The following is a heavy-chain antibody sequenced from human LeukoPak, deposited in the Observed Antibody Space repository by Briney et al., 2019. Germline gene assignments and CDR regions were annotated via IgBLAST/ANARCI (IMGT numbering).Heavy chain of an antibody. D-gene: IGHD1-26*01. V-gene: IGHV3-23*01. Sequence: GGSLRLSCAASGFTFSNYAMSWVRQAPGKGLQWVSTMSGSGVNTYYADSVKGRFTISRDNSKNTLYLQMNSLRAEDAAVYYCARGSGESSDAFDIWGQGTMVTVSS. CDR3: ARGSGESSDAFDI. J-gene: IGHJ3*02. CDR1: GFTFSNYA. CDR2: MSGSGVNT.